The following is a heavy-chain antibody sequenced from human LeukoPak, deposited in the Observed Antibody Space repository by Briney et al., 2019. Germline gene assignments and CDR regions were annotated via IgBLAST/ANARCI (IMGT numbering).Heavy chain of an antibody. CDR3: ARGPPASYYDILTGYGAGFDP. V-gene: IGHV4-59*01. J-gene: IGHJ5*02. D-gene: IGHD3-9*01. Sequence: PSETLSLTCTVSGGSISSYYWSWIRQPPGKGLEWIGYIYYSGSTNYNPSLKSRVTISVDTSKNQFSLKLSSVTAADTAVYYCARGPPASYYDILTGYGAGFDPWGQGTLVTVSP. CDR1: GGSISSYY. CDR2: IYYSGST.